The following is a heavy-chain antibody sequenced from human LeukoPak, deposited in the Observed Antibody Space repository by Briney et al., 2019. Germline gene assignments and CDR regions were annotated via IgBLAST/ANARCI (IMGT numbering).Heavy chain of an antibody. CDR2: INAGNGNT. D-gene: IGHD6-19*01. V-gene: IGHV1-3*01. Sequence: ASVKVTCKASGYTFTSYAMHWVRQAPGQRLEWMGWINAGNGNTKYSQKFQGRVTITRDTSASTAYMELSSLRSEDTAVYYCARDLLGIAVAGTHDAFDIWGQGTMVTVSS. J-gene: IGHJ3*02. CDR1: GYTFTSYA. CDR3: ARDLLGIAVAGTHDAFDI.